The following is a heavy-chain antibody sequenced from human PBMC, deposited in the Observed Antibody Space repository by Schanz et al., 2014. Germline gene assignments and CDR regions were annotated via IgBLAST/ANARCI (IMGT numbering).Heavy chain of an antibody. CDR2: ISGSSRTI. V-gene: IGHV3-48*01. Sequence: EEQLVESGGGLVQPGGSLRLSCAASGFTFSTHAMHWVRQAPGKGLEWVSYISGSSRTIYYADSMKGRFTVSRDNAENALYLQMNSLRAEDTGLYFCARGGSGSHYRLDYWGQGTLXTVSS. D-gene: IGHD1-26*01. CDR3: ARGGSGSHYRLDY. CDR1: GFTFSTHA. J-gene: IGHJ4*02.